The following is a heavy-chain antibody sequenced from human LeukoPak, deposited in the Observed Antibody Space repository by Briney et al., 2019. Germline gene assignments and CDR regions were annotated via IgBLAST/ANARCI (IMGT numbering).Heavy chain of an antibody. V-gene: IGHV3-7*01. CDR1: GFAFSSYW. CDR3: ARENYGEYYFDY. D-gene: IGHD4-17*01. J-gene: IGHJ4*02. CDR2: IKQDGSEK. Sequence: GGSLRLSCAASGFAFSSYWMSWVRQAPGKGLEWVANIKQDGSEKNYVDSVKGRFTISRDNAKNSLFLQMNSLRAEDTAVYYCARENYGEYYFDYWGQGTLVTVSS.